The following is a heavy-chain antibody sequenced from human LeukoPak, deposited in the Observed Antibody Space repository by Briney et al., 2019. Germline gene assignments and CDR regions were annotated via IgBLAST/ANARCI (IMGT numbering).Heavy chain of an antibody. CDR3: ARDKGLPQAFDI. CDR2: ISYSETT. V-gene: IGHV4-59*01. CDR1: GGSISSFY. D-gene: IGHD5/OR15-5a*01. Sequence: PSETLSLTCTVSGGSISSFYWSWIGQPPGKGLEYIGYISYSETTSYNPSLKSRVTISVDTSKNQFSLKLTSVTAADTAVYYCARDKGLPQAFDIWGQGTMVTVSS. J-gene: IGHJ3*02.